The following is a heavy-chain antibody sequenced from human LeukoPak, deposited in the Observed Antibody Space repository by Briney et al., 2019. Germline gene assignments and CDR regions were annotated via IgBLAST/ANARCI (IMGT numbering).Heavy chain of an antibody. CDR3: ARGPFSTVVVAATDLDY. Sequence: ASVKVSCKASGYTFTSYAMNWVRQAPGQGLEWMGWINTNTGNPTYPQGFTGRFVFSLDTSVSTAYLQISSRKAEDTAVYYCARGPFSTVVVAATDLDYWGQGTLVTVSS. CDR2: INTNTGNP. J-gene: IGHJ4*02. D-gene: IGHD2-15*01. CDR1: GYTFTSYA. V-gene: IGHV7-4-1*02.